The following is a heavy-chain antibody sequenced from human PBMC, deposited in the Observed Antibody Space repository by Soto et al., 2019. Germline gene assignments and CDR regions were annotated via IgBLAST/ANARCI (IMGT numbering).Heavy chain of an antibody. Sequence: QVQLVQSGAEVKKPGSSVKVSCTASGGTFSSYAISWVRQAPGQGLEWMGGIIPILGTANYAQKFQGRVTITADKSTSTAYMELSSLRSEDTAVYYCARAISSPTTNYYGMDVWGQGTTVTVSS. CDR2: IIPILGTA. CDR3: ARAISSPTTNYYGMDV. CDR1: GGTFSSYA. V-gene: IGHV1-69*06. J-gene: IGHJ6*02.